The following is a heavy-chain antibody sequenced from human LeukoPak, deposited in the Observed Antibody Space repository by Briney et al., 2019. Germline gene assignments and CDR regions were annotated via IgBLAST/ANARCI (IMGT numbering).Heavy chain of an antibody. D-gene: IGHD3-22*01. Sequence: SKTRSLTCTVSGGSISSSSYSWGWIRQPPGKGLEWIGSIYYSGRTYYNPSLKSRVTISVDTSKNQFSLKLSSVTAADTAVYYCATYYDSSGYLDYWGQGTLVTVSS. CDR2: IYYSGRT. CDR3: ATYYDSSGYLDY. CDR1: GGSISSSSYS. V-gene: IGHV4-39*07. J-gene: IGHJ4*02.